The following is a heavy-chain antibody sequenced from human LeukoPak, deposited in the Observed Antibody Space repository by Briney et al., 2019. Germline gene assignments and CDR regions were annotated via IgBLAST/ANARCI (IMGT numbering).Heavy chain of an antibody. Sequence: SETLSLTCTVSGGSISSYYRSWIRQPPGKGLEWIGYIYYSGSTNYNPSLKSRVTISVDTSKNQFSLKLSSVTAADTAVYYCARGYDFWSGPFDYWGQGTLVTVSS. CDR1: GGSISSYY. V-gene: IGHV4-59*01. J-gene: IGHJ4*02. CDR2: IYYSGST. CDR3: ARGYDFWSGPFDY. D-gene: IGHD3-3*01.